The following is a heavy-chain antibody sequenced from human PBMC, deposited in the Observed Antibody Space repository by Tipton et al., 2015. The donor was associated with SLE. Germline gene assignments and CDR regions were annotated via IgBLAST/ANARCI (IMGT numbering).Heavy chain of an antibody. CDR3: ARGADLQDSRPLYYFDY. V-gene: IGHV4-34*01. CDR2: INHSGST. D-gene: IGHD2-21*01. J-gene: IGHJ4*02. Sequence: TLSLTCAVYGGSFSGYYWSWIRQPPGKGLEWIGEINHSGSTNYNPSLKSRVTISVDTSKNQFSLKLSSVTAADTAVYYCARGADLQDSRPLYYFDYWGQGTLVTVSS. CDR1: GGSFSGYY.